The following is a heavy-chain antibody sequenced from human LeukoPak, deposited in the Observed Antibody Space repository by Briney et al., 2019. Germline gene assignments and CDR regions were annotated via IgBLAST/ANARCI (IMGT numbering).Heavy chain of an antibody. CDR2: IIPIFGTA. V-gene: IGHV1-69*06. CDR3: AKDITIFFYYYYGMDV. Sequence: SVKVSCKASGGTFSSYAISWVRQAPGQGLEWMGGIIPIFGTANYAQKFQGRVTITADKSTSTAYMELSSLRSEDTAVYYCAKDITIFFYYYYGMDVWGKGTTVTVSS. J-gene: IGHJ6*04. CDR1: GGTFSSYA. D-gene: IGHD3-9*01.